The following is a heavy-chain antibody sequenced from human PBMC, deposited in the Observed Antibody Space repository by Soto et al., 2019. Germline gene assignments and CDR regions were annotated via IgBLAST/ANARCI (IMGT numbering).Heavy chain of an antibody. V-gene: IGHV4-59*01. Sequence: SETLSLTCTVSGGSISSYYWSWIRQPPGKGLEWIGYIYYSGSTNYDPSLKSRVTISVDTSKNQFSLKLSSVTAADTAVYYCARGSEYSSSWFEYFQHWGQGTLVTVSS. CDR3: ARGSEYSSSWFEYFQH. D-gene: IGHD6-13*01. CDR1: GGSISSYY. CDR2: IYYSGST. J-gene: IGHJ1*01.